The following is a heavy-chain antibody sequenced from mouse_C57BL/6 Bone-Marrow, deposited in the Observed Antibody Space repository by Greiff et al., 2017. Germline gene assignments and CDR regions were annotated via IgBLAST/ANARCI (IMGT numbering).Heavy chain of an antibody. CDR1: GYTFTSYW. D-gene: IGHD4-1*02. J-gene: IGHJ3*01. Sequence: QVQLQQSGAELAKPGASVKLSCKASGYTFTSYWMHWVKQRPGQGLEWIGYLNPSSGYTKYNQKFKDKATLTADKSSSTAYMQLSSRTYEDSAVYYCARFQLGRGRAWFAYWGQGTLVTVSA. CDR2: LNPSSGYT. V-gene: IGHV1-7*01. CDR3: ARFQLGRGRAWFAY.